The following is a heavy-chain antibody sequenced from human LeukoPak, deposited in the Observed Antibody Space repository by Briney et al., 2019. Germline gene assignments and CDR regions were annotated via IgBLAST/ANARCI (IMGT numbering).Heavy chain of an antibody. CDR2: IYYSGST. CDR1: GGSVSSRSYY. V-gene: IGHV4-61*01. Sequence: PSETLSLTCTVSGGSVSSRSYYWSWIRQPPGKGLEWIGYIYYSGSTNYNPSLKSRVTISVDTSKNQSSLKLSSVTAADTAVYYCARWDSSGYYYFDYWGQGTLVTVSS. J-gene: IGHJ4*02. D-gene: IGHD3-22*01. CDR3: ARWDSSGYYYFDY.